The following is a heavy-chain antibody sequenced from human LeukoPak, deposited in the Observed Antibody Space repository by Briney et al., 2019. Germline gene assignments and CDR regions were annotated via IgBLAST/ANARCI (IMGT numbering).Heavy chain of an antibody. J-gene: IGHJ4*02. CDR1: GYTFTGYY. V-gene: IGHV1-2*02. D-gene: IGHD2-15*01. CDR3: PTTRYCSGSTCYSYLEY. Sequence: ASVKVSCKASGYTFTGYYMHWVRQGPGQGLEWMGWINPNSGVTNYAQKFQGRVTMTRGTSISTGYMELRRLRSDNTAVFYCPTTRYCSGSTCYSYLEYWGKGTLVTVSS. CDR2: INPNSGVT.